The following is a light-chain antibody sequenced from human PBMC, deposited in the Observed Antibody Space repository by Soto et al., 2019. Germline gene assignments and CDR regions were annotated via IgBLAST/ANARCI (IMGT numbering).Light chain of an antibody. Sequence: EIVLTQSPRSLPVTPVEPSSSSFSSSHNLLHSSGYNYVDWYLQKPGQSPQLLIYLVSNRASGVPDRFSGSGSGTDFTLKISRVEAEDVGLYYCMQAPQTPPWTCGQGTKVDI. CDR2: LVS. CDR3: MQAPQTPPWT. CDR1: HNLLHSSGYNY. V-gene: IGKV2-28*01. J-gene: IGKJ1*01.